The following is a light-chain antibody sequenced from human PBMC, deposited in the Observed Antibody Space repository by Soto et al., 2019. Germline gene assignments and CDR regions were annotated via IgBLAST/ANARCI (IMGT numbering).Light chain of an antibody. CDR2: GTT. V-gene: IGLV1-40*01. CDR1: SSNIGAGFD. Sequence: HSVLTQPPSVSGAPGQRVTISCTGGSSNIGAGFDVHWYRQLPGAAPELLIYGTTNRPSGVPDRFSGSNSGTSASLAITGLQAEDEADYYCQSYDSTLYVVFGGGTKVTVL. J-gene: IGLJ2*01. CDR3: QSYDSTLYVV.